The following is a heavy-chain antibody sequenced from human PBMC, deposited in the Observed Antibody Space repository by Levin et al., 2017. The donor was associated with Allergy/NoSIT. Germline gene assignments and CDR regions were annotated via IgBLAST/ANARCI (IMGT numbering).Heavy chain of an antibody. D-gene: IGHD1-26*01. J-gene: IGHJ6*02. Sequence: VASVKVSCKASGGTFSSYTISWVRQAPGQGLEWMGRIIPILGIANYAQKFQGRVTITADKSTSTAYMELSSLRSEDTAVYYCARGPVGGSYENYYYYYGMDVWGQGTTVTVSS. CDR1: GGTFSSYT. CDR3: ARGPVGGSYENYYYYYGMDV. CDR2: IIPILGIA. V-gene: IGHV1-69*02.